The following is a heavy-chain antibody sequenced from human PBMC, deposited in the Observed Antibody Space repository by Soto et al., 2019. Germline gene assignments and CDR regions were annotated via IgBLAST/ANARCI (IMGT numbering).Heavy chain of an antibody. Sequence: GGSLRLSCAASGLTFSSYWMSWVRQAPGKGLEWVANIKQDGSEKYYVDSVKGRFTISRDNAKNSLYLQMNSLRAEDTAVYYYAIEGADYEQHGAFDIWGQGTMVTGSS. V-gene: IGHV3-7*01. CDR2: IKQDGSEK. J-gene: IGHJ3*02. D-gene: IGHD4-17*01. CDR3: AIEGADYEQHGAFDI. CDR1: GLTFSSYW.